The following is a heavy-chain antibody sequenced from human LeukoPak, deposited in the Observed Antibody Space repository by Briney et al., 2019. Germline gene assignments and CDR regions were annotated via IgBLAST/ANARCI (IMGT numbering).Heavy chain of an antibody. J-gene: IGHJ6*03. V-gene: IGHV4-39*07. Sequence: PSETLSLTCTVSGGSISSYYWSWIRQPPGKGLEWIGSIYYSGSTYYNPSLKSRVTISVDTSKNQFSLKLSSVTAADTAVYYCARDTSGYSYGCVYYYYYMDVWGKGTTVTVSS. CDR1: GGSISSYY. CDR3: ARDTSGYSYGCVYYYYYMDV. CDR2: IYYSGST. D-gene: IGHD5-18*01.